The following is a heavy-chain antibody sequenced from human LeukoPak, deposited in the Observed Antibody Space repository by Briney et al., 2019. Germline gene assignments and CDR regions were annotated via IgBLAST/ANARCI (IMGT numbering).Heavy chain of an antibody. CDR3: ARDAFTIFGVLPYFFDY. V-gene: IGHV1-2*02. CDR2: INPNSGGT. J-gene: IGHJ4*02. Sequence: ASVKVSCKASGYTFTGYYMHWVRQAPGQGLEWMGWINPNSGGTNYAQKFQGRVTMTRDTSISTAYMELSRLRSDDTALYYCARDAFTIFGVLPYFFDYWGQGTLVTVSS. D-gene: IGHD3-3*01. CDR1: GYTFTGYY.